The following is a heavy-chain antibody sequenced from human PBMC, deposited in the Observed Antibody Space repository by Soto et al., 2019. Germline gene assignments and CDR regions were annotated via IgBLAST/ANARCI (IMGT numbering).Heavy chain of an antibody. CDR2: IWYDGSNK. CDR3: ARTPKSSPYCFDS. Sequence: QVQLVESGGGVVQPGRSLRLSCAASGFTFSNYGMHWVRQAPGKGLEWVAVIWYDGSNKYYADSVKGRFTISRDSSKNTLYLQMNSLRAEDTAVYYCARTPKSSPYCFDSWGQGTLVTVSS. V-gene: IGHV3-33*01. CDR1: GFTFSNYG. J-gene: IGHJ4*02.